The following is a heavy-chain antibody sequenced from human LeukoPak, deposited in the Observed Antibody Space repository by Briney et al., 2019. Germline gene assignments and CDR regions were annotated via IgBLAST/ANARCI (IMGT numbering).Heavy chain of an antibody. CDR2: IYYSGST. CDR1: GGSISSYY. CDR3: ASGVVVPKGDDAFDI. J-gene: IGHJ3*02. D-gene: IGHD3-22*01. Sequence: SETLSLTCTVSGGSISSYYWSWIRQPPGKGLEWIGYIYYSGSTNYNPSLKSRVTISVDTSKNQFSLKLSSVTAADTAVYYCASGVVVPKGDDAFDIWGQGTMVTVSS. V-gene: IGHV4-59*08.